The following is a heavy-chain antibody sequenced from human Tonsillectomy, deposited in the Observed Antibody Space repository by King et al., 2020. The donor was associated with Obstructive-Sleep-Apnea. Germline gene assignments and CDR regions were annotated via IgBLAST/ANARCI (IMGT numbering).Heavy chain of an antibody. Sequence: VQLVESGGGLVKPGGSLRLSCAASGFTFSSYSMNWVRQAPGKGLEWVSSISSSSSYIYYADSVKGRFTISRDNAKNSLYLQMNSLRAEDTAVYYCARDPHDYRNYVVCHFDYWGQGTLVTVSS. CDR3: ARDPHDYRNYVVCHFDY. CDR1: GFTFSSYS. D-gene: IGHD4-11*01. CDR2: ISSSSSYI. J-gene: IGHJ4*02. V-gene: IGHV3-21*01.